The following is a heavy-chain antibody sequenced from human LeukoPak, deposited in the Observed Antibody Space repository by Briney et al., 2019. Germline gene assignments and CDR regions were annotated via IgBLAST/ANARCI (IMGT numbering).Heavy chain of an antibody. D-gene: IGHD3-22*01. Sequence: GGSLRLSCAASGFTFDDYAMHWVRQAPGKGLEWVSGISWNSGSIGYADSVKGRFTISRDNAKNSLYLQMNSLRAEDTALYYCAKDSGYDSSGGVDYWGQGTLVTVSS. CDR1: GFTFDDYA. CDR3: AKDSGYDSSGGVDY. J-gene: IGHJ4*02. V-gene: IGHV3-9*01. CDR2: ISWNSGSI.